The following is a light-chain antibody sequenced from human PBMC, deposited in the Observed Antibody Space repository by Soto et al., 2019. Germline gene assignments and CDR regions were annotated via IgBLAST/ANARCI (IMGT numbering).Light chain of an antibody. Sequence: QSVLTQPPSVSGAPGQRVSISCTWSSSNIGAGYDVHWYEHLPGTAPKLLIYQNNNRPSGVPDRFSGSKSGTSASLAITGLQDEDEADDYCQSYDSSLSAVVFGGGTKLTVL. J-gene: IGLJ2*01. V-gene: IGLV1-40*01. CDR3: QSYDSSLSAVV. CDR1: SSNIGAGYD. CDR2: QNN.